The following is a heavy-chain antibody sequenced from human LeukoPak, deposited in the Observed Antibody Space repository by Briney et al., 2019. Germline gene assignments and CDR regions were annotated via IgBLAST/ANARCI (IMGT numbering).Heavy chain of an antibody. Sequence: GGSLRLSCAASGFTFSNYPMTWVRQAPGKGLEWVSSISSSSSYIYYADSVKGRFTISRDNAKNSLYLQMNSLRAEDTAVYYCARERGVANFDYWGQGTLVTVSS. V-gene: IGHV3-21*01. CDR3: ARERGVANFDY. CDR2: ISSSSSYI. J-gene: IGHJ4*02. CDR1: GFTFSNYP. D-gene: IGHD1-26*01.